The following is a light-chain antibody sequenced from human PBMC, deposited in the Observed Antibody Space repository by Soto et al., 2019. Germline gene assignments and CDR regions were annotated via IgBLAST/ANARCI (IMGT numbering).Light chain of an antibody. Sequence: QSALTQPASVSGSPGQSITISCTGTSSDVGSYNLVSWYQQHPGKAPKVMIYEGSKRPSGVSNRFSGSMSGNTASLTISGLQAEDEADYYCCSYTTIKTVVFGGGTKLTVL. CDR2: EGS. CDR3: CSYTTIKTVV. V-gene: IGLV2-14*02. J-gene: IGLJ2*01. CDR1: SSDVGSYNL.